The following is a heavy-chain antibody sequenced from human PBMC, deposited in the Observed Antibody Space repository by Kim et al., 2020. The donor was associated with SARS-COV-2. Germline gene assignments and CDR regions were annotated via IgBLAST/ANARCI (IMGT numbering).Heavy chain of an antibody. V-gene: IGHV5-10-1*01. CDR2: IDPSDSYT. CDR1: GYSFTSYW. CDR3: ARQPYCGGDCPMYFDY. J-gene: IGHJ4*02. D-gene: IGHD2-21*01. Sequence: GESLKISCKGSGYSFTSYWISWVRQMPGKGLEWMGRIDPSDSYTNYSPSFQGHVTISADKSISTAYLQWSSLKASDTAMYYCARQPYCGGDCPMYFDYWGQGTLVTVSS.